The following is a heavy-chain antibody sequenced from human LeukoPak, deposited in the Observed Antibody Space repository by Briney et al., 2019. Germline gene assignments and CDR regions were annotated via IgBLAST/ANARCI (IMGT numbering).Heavy chain of an antibody. V-gene: IGHV4/OR15-8*01. Sequence: SETLSLTCAVSGASIASHSWWSWVRQPPGKGLEWIGEVYHSGGANYKPSLKSRVTISVDTSRNHFSLKLTSVTAADTAVYFCAYNRNFALDNWGQGTLVTISS. CDR1: GASIASHSW. D-gene: IGHD1-14*01. CDR2: VYHSGGA. J-gene: IGHJ4*01. CDR3: AYNRNFALDN.